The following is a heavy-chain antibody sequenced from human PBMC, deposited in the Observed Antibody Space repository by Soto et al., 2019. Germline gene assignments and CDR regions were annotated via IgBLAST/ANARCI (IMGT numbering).Heavy chain of an antibody. V-gene: IGHV3-15*01. J-gene: IGHJ4*01. CDR3: TKEGIGSACMFSDY. Sequence: QAQGRGLEWIGLIKSKTDGETTAYAATVKGRFTISRDDSKNTVYLQMDSLKAEDTGVYYCTKEGIGSACMFSDYRGNRSLDTVSS. D-gene: IGHD3-10*02. CDR2: IKSKTDGETT.